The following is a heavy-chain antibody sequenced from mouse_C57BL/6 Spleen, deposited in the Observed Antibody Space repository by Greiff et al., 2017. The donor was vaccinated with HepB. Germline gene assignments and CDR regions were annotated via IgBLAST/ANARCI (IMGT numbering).Heavy chain of an antibody. CDR1: GYSFTDYN. CDR3: AIYGRWDYFDY. D-gene: IGHD1-1*01. Sequence: VHVKQSGPELVKPGASVKISCKASGYSFTDYNMNWVKQSNGKSLEWIGVINPNYGTTSYNQKFKGKATLTVDQSSSTAYMQLNSLTSEDSAVYYCAIYGRWDYFDYWGQGTTLTVSS. CDR2: INPNYGTT. J-gene: IGHJ2*01. V-gene: IGHV1-39*01.